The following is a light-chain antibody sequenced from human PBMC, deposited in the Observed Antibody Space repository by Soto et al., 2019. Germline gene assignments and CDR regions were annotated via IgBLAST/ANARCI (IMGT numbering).Light chain of an antibody. Sequence: QSVLTQPPSVSGAPGQRVTISCTGSSSNIGAGYDVHWYQQLPGTAPKLLIYGNSNRPSGVPDRFSGSKSGTSASLAITGLQAEDESDYYGQSYDSSLSRVFGGGTKRTV. V-gene: IGLV1-40*01. CDR1: SSNIGAGYD. J-gene: IGLJ2*01. CDR2: GNS. CDR3: QSYDSSLSRV.